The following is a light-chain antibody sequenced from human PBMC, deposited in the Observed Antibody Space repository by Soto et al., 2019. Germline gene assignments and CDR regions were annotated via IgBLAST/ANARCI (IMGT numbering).Light chain of an antibody. Sequence: DIVMTQSPDSLAVSLGERATINCKSSQSVLYSSNNKNYLAWYQQKPGQPPKLLIYWASTRESGVPDRFSGSGSGTDFTLTISSLQAEDVAVYYCKQYYSTPWTFGQVTKVEIK. J-gene: IGKJ1*01. CDR1: QSVLYSSNNKNY. V-gene: IGKV4-1*01. CDR2: WAS. CDR3: KQYYSTPWT.